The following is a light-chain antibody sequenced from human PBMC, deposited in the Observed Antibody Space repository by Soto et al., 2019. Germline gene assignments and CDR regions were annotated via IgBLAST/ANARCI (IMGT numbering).Light chain of an antibody. CDR3: QQYGSSLGVT. CDR1: QSVSSSY. Sequence: VLSQSPGALSLSKGERATLSCRASQSVSSSYLAWYQQKPGQAPRLLIYGASSRATGIPDRFSGSGSGTDFTLTISRLEPEDFAVYYCQQYGSSLGVTFGGGTKVDVK. CDR2: GAS. V-gene: IGKV3-20*01. J-gene: IGKJ4*01.